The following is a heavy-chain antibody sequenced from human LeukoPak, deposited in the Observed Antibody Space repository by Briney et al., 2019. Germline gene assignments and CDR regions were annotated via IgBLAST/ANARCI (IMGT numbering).Heavy chain of an antibody. J-gene: IGHJ4*02. CDR3: ARDQGAAAGN. D-gene: IGHD6-13*01. CDR1: GFTVSNNY. V-gene: IGHV3-66*01. CDR2: IYSGDNT. Sequence: GGSLRLSCAASGFTVSNNYMSWVRQAPGKGLEWVSVIYSGDNTFYADSVKGRFTISRDNSKNTLYLQKNSLRVEDTAVYYCARDQGAAAGNWGQGTLVTVSS.